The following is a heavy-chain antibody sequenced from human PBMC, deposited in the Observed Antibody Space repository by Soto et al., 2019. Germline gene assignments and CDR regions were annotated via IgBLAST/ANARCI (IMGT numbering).Heavy chain of an antibody. CDR2: IYYSGST. V-gene: IGHV4-61*01. CDR3: AREYHP. J-gene: IGHJ5*02. CDR1: GGSVSTGRYY. Sequence: QVHLQESGPGLVKPSETLSLTCTVSGGSVSTGRYYWTWIRQPPGKGLEWIGHIYYSGSTNYNPPIQSRFTVSLDTSRNQFSLKLSSVTAAAQEVYYCAREYHPWGQGTLVTVSS. D-gene: IGHD2-2*02.